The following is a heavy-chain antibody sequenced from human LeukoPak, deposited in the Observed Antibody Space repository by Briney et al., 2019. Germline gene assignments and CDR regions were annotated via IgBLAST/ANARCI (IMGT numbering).Heavy chain of an antibody. D-gene: IGHD5-12*01. V-gene: IGHV3-21*04. CDR1: GFTFNSYS. J-gene: IGHJ4*02. CDR3: AKDYGYSGYGTFDY. Sequence: PGGSLRLSCAASGFTFNSYSMNWVRQAPGKGLEWVSSISGSNSYIYYADSMKGRFTISRDNAKNSLYLQMNSLRAEDTALYYCAKDYGYSGYGTFDYWGQGTLVTVSS. CDR2: ISGSNSYI.